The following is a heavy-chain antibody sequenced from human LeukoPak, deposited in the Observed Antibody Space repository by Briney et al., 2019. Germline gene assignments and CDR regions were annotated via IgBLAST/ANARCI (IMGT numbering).Heavy chain of an antibody. D-gene: IGHD2-2*01. CDR1: GFTVSSNY. CDR2: IYSGGFT. V-gene: IGHV3-66*02. J-gene: IGHJ3*02. Sequence: GGSLRLSCAASGFTVSSNYMSWVRQAPGKGLEWVSVIYSGGFTYYADSVKGRFTISRDSSKNTLYLQMNSLRAEDTAVYYCARDRSRDCSSTSCYFDAFDIWGQGTVVTVSS. CDR3: ARDRSRDCSSTSCYFDAFDI.